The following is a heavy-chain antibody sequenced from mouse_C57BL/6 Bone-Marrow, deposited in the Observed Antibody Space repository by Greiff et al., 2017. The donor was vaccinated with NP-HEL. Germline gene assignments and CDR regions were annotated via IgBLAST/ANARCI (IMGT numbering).Heavy chain of an antibody. J-gene: IGHJ3*01. CDR3: GLYYGDYDFAY. V-gene: IGHV1-22*01. D-gene: IGHD2-13*01. Sequence: VQLQQSGPELVKPGASVKMSCKASGYTFTDYNMHWVKQSPGKSLEWIGYINPNNGGTSYNQKFKGKATLTVNKSSSTAYMELRSLTSEDSAVYCCGLYYGDYDFAYWGQGTLVTVSA. CDR1: GYTFTDYN. CDR2: INPNNGGT.